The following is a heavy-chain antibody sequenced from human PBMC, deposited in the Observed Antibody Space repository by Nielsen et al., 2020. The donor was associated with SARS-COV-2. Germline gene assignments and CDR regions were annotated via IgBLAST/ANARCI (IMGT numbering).Heavy chain of an antibody. CDR3: ARAVHDYSKSHDY. D-gene: IGHD4-11*01. CDR2: INHSGSK. J-gene: IGHJ4*02. V-gene: IGHV4-34*01. CDR1: GGSFSGYY. Sequence: SKTLSLTCAVYGGSFSGYYWNWMRQTPGKGLEWIGEINHSGSKNYNPSLKSRVSISVDRSKNQFSLKLTSVTAADTAIYYCARAVHDYSKSHDYWGQGTLVTVSS.